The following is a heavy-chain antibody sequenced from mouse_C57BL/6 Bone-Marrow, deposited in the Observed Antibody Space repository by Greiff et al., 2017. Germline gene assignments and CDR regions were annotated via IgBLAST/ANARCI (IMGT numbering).Heavy chain of an antibody. J-gene: IGHJ2*01. CDR1: GFNIKDDY. D-gene: IGHD1-1*01. CDR2: IDPENGDT. Sequence: EVQLKESGAELVRPGASVKLSCTASGFNIKDDYMHWVKQRPEQGLEWIGWIDPENGDTEYASKFQGKATITADTSSNTAYLQLSSLTSEDTAVYYCTSTTVVATPYYCDYWGQGTTLTVSS. CDR3: TSTTVVATPYYCDY. V-gene: IGHV14-4*01.